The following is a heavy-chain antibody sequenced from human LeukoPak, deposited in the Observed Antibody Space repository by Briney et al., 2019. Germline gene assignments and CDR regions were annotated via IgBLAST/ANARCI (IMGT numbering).Heavy chain of an antibody. D-gene: IGHD4-11*01. CDR3: ARETTLSTVTGGNFDY. V-gene: IGHV4-61*02. CDR2: IYTSGST. CDR1: GGSISSGSYY. J-gene: IGHJ4*02. Sequence: SETLSLTCTVSGGSISSGSYYWSWIRQPAGKGLEWIGRIYTSGSTNYNPSLKSRVTISVDTSKNQFSLKLSSVTAADTAVYYCARETTLSTVTGGNFDYWGQGTLVTVSS.